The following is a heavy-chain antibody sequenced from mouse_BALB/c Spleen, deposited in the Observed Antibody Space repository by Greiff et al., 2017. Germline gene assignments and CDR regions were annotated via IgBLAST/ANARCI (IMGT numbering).Heavy chain of an antibody. Sequence: EVQLQQSGPSLVKPSQTLSLTCSVTGDSITSGYWNWIRKFPGNKLEYMGYISYSGSTYYNPSLKSRISITRDTSKNQYYLQLNSVTTEDTATYYCARYNYGSWGYFDYWGQGTTLTGSS. V-gene: IGHV3-8*02. CDR2: ISYSGST. CDR3: ARYNYGSWGYFDY. D-gene: IGHD1-1*01. J-gene: IGHJ2*01. CDR1: GDSITSGY.